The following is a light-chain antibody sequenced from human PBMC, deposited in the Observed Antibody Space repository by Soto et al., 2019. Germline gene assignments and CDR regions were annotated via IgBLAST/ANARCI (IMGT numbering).Light chain of an antibody. V-gene: IGLV2-14*01. CDR3: SSHTLSSALQV. CDR2: GVN. J-gene: IGLJ1*01. Sequence: QSVLTRPASVSGSPGQSITISCSGTISDFIVYNYVSWYQQHPGKAPKLMLYGVNKRPSGVSNRFSGSKSGDTASLTISGLQAEDEADYYCSSHTLSSALQVFGTGTKVTVL. CDR1: ISDFIVYNY.